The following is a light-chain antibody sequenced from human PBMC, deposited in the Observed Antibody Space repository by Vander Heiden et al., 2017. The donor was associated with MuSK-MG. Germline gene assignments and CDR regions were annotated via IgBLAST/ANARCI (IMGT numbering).Light chain of an antibody. Sequence: QSALTQPASVSGSPGQSITISCTGTSSDVGSYNIVSWYQQHPGKAPKLMLYEVSKRPAGVSNRFSGSKSGNTASLTISGLQAEDDADYYCCSFAGSSTWVFGGGTKLTVL. CDR3: CSFAGSSTWV. V-gene: IGLV2-23*02. CDR1: SSDVGSYNI. J-gene: IGLJ3*02. CDR2: EVS.